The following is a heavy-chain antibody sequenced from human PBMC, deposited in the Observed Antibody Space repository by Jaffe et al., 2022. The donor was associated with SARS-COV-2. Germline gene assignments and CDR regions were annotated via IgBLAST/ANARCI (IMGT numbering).Heavy chain of an antibody. V-gene: IGHV4-61*02. Sequence: QVQLQESGPGLVKPSQTLSLTCTVSGGSISSGSYYWSWIRQPAGKGLEWIGRIYTSGSTNYNPSLKSRVTISVDTSKNQFSLKLSSVTAADTAVYYCARAITRHYYYGMDVWGQGTTVTVSS. CDR2: IYTSGST. CDR1: GGSISSGSYY. J-gene: IGHJ6*02. CDR3: ARAITRHYYYGMDV. D-gene: IGHD1-20*01.